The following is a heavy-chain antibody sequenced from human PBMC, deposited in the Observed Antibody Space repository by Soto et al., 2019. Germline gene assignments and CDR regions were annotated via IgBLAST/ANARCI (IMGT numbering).Heavy chain of an antibody. V-gene: IGHV4-31*03. CDR1: GGSISSGGYY. CDR3: ARGVLQ. CDR2: ISYSGST. Sequence: SETLSLTCTVSGGSISSGGYYWSWILQHPGTGLEWIGHISYSGSTYYNTSLKSRVTISVDTSRSQFSLIVNSVTAADTAEYYCARGVLQWGQGTLVTVSS. J-gene: IGHJ4*01.